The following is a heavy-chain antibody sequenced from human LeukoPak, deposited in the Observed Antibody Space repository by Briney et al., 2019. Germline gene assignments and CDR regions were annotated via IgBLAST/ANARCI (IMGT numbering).Heavy chain of an antibody. Sequence: PGGSLRLSCAASGFTVSSNYMSWVRQAPGKGLEWVSVIYSGGSTYYADSVKGRFTISRDNSKNTLYLQMNSLRAEDTAVYYCAKEDYYGSGPFDPWGQGTLVTVSS. J-gene: IGHJ5*02. CDR3: AKEDYYGSGPFDP. CDR1: GFTVSSNY. CDR2: IYSGGST. D-gene: IGHD3-10*01. V-gene: IGHV3-53*01.